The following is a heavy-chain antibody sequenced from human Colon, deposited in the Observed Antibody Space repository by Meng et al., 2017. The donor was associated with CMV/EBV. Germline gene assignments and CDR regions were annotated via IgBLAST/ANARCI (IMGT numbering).Heavy chain of an antibody. Sequence: GGSLRLSCAGSGFTFDSYSMNWVRQAPGKGLEWVSSISSSTTYIYYADSPKGRFTVSRDNAKNSLFLQMHGLRAEDTAVYYCARGADFDFWGQGTLVTVSS. J-gene: IGHJ4*02. D-gene: IGHD4/OR15-4a*01. CDR3: ARGADFDF. CDR1: GFTFDSYS. V-gene: IGHV3-21*01. CDR2: ISSSTTYI.